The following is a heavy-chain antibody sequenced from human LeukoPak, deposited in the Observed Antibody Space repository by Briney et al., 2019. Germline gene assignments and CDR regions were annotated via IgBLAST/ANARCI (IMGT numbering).Heavy chain of an antibody. J-gene: IGHJ4*02. CDR3: ARAGTGVLWFGEPY. CDR1: GFTFSSYA. D-gene: IGHD3-10*01. V-gene: IGHV3-30-3*01. CDR2: ISYDGSNK. Sequence: GGSLRLSCAASGFTFSSYAMHWVRHAPGKGLEWVAVISYDGSNKYYADSVKGRFTISRDNSKNTLYLQMNSLRAEDTAVYYCARAGTGVLWFGEPYWGQGTLVTVSS.